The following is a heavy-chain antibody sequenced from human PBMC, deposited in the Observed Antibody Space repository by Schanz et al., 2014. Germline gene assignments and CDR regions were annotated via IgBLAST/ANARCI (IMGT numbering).Heavy chain of an antibody. CDR1: GYTFTSYG. J-gene: IGHJ4*02. CDR3: ARDGEAAAGCDY. D-gene: IGHD6-13*01. V-gene: IGHV1-46*03. Sequence: QVQLVQSGAEVKKPGASVRLSCEASGYTFTSYGITWVRQAPGQGLEWMGKINPSSGTTRIAQNFQGRLTVTRDTSTSTVNMELSSLRSEDTAVYFCARDGEAAAGCDYWGQGTLVTVSS. CDR2: INPSSGTT.